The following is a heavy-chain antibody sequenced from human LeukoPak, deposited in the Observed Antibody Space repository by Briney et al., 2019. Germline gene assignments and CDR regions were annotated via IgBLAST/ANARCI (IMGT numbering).Heavy chain of an antibody. D-gene: IGHD3-10*01. CDR1: GFSFSTYD. V-gene: IGHV3-21*06. Sequence: PGGSLRLSCAASGFSFSTYDMSWVRQAPGKGLEWVSSISGSGDYIYYADSVKGRFTISRDNAKNSLFLQMDSLRAEDTAVYYCARDRSGVSYYWGQGTLVTVSS. CDR2: ISGSGDYI. CDR3: ARDRSGVSYY. J-gene: IGHJ4*02.